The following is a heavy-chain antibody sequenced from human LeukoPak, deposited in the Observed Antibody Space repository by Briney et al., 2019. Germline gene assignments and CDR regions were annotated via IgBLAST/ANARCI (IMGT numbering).Heavy chain of an antibody. CDR3: ASLPRRGYCSSTSCPTYDY. J-gene: IGHJ4*02. Sequence: PSETLSLTCAVYGGSFSGYYWSWIRQPPGKGLEWIGEINHSGSTNYNPSLQSRVTISVDTSKNQFSLKLSSVTAADTAVYYCASLPRRGYCSSTSCPTYDYWGQGTLVTVSS. V-gene: IGHV4-34*01. CDR1: GGSFSGYY. CDR2: INHSGST. D-gene: IGHD2-2*01.